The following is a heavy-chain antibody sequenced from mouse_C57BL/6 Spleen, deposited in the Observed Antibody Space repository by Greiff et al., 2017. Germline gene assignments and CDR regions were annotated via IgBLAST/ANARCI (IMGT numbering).Heavy chain of an antibody. CDR2: IHPNSGST. J-gene: IGHJ2*01. CDR1: GYTFTSYW. CDR3: ARWGYGTSGDY. D-gene: IGHD1-1*02. V-gene: IGHV1-64*01. Sequence: QVQLQQPGAELVKPGASVKLSCKASGYTFTSYWMHWVKQRPGQGLEWIGMIHPNSGSTNYNEKFKSKATMTVDKSSSTAYMQLSSLTSEDSAVYYCARWGYGTSGDYWGQGTTLTVSS.